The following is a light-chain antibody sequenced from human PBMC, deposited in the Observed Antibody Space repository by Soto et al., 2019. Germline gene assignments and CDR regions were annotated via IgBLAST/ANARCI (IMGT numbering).Light chain of an antibody. V-gene: IGLV2-14*02. Sequence: QSVLTQPASVSGSPGHSISISCTGSSSDIGRYNLVSWYQHHPGKAPKLIIYEATKRPSGVSDRISGSKSGNTASLTISGLQPEDEADYYCSSYTTSNTRKIVFGTGTKVTVL. CDR1: SSDIGRYNL. J-gene: IGLJ1*01. CDR3: SSYTTSNTRKIV. CDR2: EAT.